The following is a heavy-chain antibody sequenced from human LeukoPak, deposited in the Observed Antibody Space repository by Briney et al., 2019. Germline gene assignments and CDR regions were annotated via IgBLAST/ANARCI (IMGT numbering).Heavy chain of an antibody. V-gene: IGHV3-23*01. Sequence: GGSLRLSCSASGFTFSSYAMSWVRQAPGKGLEWVSAISGSGGSTYYADSVKGRFAISRDNSKKTLYLQMNSLRAEDTAVYYCAKLARGGYCSGGSCYAPDGFDIWGQGTKVTVFS. CDR1: GFTFSSYA. CDR3: AKLARGGYCSGGSCYAPDGFDI. D-gene: IGHD2-15*01. CDR2: ISGSGGST. J-gene: IGHJ3*02.